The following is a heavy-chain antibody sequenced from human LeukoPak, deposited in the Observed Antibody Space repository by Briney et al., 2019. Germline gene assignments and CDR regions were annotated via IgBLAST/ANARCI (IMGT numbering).Heavy chain of an antibody. Sequence: GGSLRLACAASGFTFSDYQMNWVRQTPGKGLEWISYITNNGNTIYYGYSVQGLFTMSRDNAKNSLYLQMNSLSAEDTAVYYCASEIKYGSSWYAAFGIWGQGTMVTVSS. CDR1: GFTFSDYQ. D-gene: IGHD6-13*01. CDR3: ASEIKYGSSWYAAFGI. CDR2: ITNNGNTI. V-gene: IGHV3-48*03. J-gene: IGHJ3*02.